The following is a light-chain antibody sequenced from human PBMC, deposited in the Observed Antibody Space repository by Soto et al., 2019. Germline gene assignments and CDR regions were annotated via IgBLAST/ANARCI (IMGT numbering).Light chain of an antibody. CDR2: GAS. Sequence: EIVMTQSPATLSVSPGERATLSCRASQSVSSNLAWYQQKPGQVPRLLIYGASTRATGIPASFSGSGSGTEFTLTISSLQSEDFAVYYCQQYNNWPPWTFGQGTKVEIK. CDR3: QQYNNWPPWT. J-gene: IGKJ1*01. V-gene: IGKV3-15*01. CDR1: QSVSSN.